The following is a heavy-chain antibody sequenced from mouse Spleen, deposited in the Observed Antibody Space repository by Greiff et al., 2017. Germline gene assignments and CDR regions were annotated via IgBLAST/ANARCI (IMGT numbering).Heavy chain of an antibody. CDR1: GFNIKDYY. V-gene: IGHV14-1*02. Sequence: EVQLQQSGAELVRPGALVKLSCKASGFNIKDYYMHWVKQRPEQGLEWIGWIDPENGNTIYDPKFQGKASITADTSSNTAYLQLSSLTSEDTAVYYCASTYDGYLYWYFDVWGAGTTVTVSS. CDR3: ASTYDGYLYWYFDV. D-gene: IGHD2-3*01. J-gene: IGHJ1*01. CDR2: IDPENGNT.